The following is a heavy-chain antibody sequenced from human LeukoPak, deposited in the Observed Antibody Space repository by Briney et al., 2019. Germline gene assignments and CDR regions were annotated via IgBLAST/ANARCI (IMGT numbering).Heavy chain of an antibody. Sequence: ASVKVSCRASGYTFTSYGISWVRQAPGQGLEWMGWISAYNGNTNYAQKLQGRVTMTTDTSTSTAYMELRSLRSDDTAVHYCARRGYSGYDQRYYYYYGMDVWGQGTTVTVSS. CDR3: ARRGYSGYDQRYYYYYGMDV. J-gene: IGHJ6*02. CDR1: GYTFTSYG. CDR2: ISAYNGNT. D-gene: IGHD5-12*01. V-gene: IGHV1-18*01.